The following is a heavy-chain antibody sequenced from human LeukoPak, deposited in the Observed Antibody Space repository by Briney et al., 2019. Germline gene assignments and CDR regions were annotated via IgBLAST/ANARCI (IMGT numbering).Heavy chain of an antibody. CDR3: ARDLRGSIVVVTAPPWYFDL. CDR2: ISYDGSNK. D-gene: IGHD2-21*02. J-gene: IGHJ2*01. Sequence: GGSLRLSCGASGFTFSSYGMHWVRQAPGKGLEWVAVISYDGSNKYYADSVKGRFTISRDNSKNTPFLQMHSLRAEDTAVYYCARDLRGSIVVVTAPPWYFDLWGRGTLVTVSS. V-gene: IGHV3-30*03. CDR1: GFTFSSYG.